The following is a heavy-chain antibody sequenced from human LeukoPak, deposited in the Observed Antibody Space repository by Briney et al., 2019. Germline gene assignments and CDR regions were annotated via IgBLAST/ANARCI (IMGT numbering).Heavy chain of an antibody. CDR1: GFTFSSYS. V-gene: IGHV3-48*02. CDR2: ISSSSSTI. CDR3: ARGHGDYGDNWFDP. D-gene: IGHD4-17*01. Sequence: GGSLRLSCAASGFTFSSYSMNWVRQAPGKGLEWVSYISSSSSTIYYADSVKDRFTISRDNAKNSLYLQMNSLRDEDTAVYYCARGHGDYGDNWFDPWGQGTLVTVSS. J-gene: IGHJ5*02.